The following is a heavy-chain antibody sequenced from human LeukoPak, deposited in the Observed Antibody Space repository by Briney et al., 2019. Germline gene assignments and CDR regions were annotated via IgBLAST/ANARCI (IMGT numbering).Heavy chain of an antibody. CDR2: MNPNSGNT. CDR1: GYTFTSSD. Sequence: GASVKVSCKASGYTFTSSDINWVRQAPGQGLEWMGWMNPNSGNTASAQKFQGRVTMTRNTSISTAYMELSSLRSEDTALYYCARSSSTLSDAFDIWGQGTMVTVSS. V-gene: IGHV1-8*01. CDR3: ARSSSTLSDAFDI. J-gene: IGHJ3*02.